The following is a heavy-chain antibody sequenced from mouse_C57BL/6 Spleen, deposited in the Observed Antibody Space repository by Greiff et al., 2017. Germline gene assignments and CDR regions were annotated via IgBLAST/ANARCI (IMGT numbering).Heavy chain of an antibody. CDR2: IYPGDGDT. J-gene: IGHJ3*01. V-gene: IGHV1-80*01. Sequence: QVQLKESGAELVKPGASVKISCKASGYAFSSYWMNWVKQRPGKGLEWIGQIYPGDGDTNYNGKFKGKATLTADKSSSTAYMQLSSLTSEDSAVYFCARAAYYSNLFAYWGQGTLVTVSA. D-gene: IGHD2-5*01. CDR1: GYAFSSYW. CDR3: ARAAYYSNLFAY.